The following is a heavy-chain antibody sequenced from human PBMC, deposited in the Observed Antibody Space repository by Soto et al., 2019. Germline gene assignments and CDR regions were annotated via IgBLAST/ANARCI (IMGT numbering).Heavy chain of an antibody. CDR2: INHSGST. V-gene: IGHV4-34*01. CDR1: GGSFSGYY. Sequence: TLSLTCAVYGGSFSGYYWSWIRQPPGKGLEWIGEINHSGSTNCNPSLKSRVTISVDTSKNQFSLKLSSVTAADTAVYYCARVIIYGILDYWGQGTLVTVSS. D-gene: IGHD4-17*01. J-gene: IGHJ4*02. CDR3: ARVIIYGILDY.